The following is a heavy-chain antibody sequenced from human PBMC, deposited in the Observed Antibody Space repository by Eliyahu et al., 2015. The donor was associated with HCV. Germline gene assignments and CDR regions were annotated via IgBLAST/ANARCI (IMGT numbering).Heavy chain of an antibody. D-gene: IGHD2-2*01. J-gene: IGHJ4*02. Sequence: EVQLVESGGGLVQPGGSLRLSCAASGFTFSGSAVHWVRQASGKGLEWVGRIRSKVNNYATAYAASVKGRFTISRDDSKNTAYLQMNSLKTEDTAVYYCTSHQCVSTSCPPPYFDYWGQGTLVTVSS. CDR3: TSHQCVSTSCPPPYFDY. V-gene: IGHV3-73*01. CDR1: GFTFSGSA. CDR2: IRSKVNNYAT.